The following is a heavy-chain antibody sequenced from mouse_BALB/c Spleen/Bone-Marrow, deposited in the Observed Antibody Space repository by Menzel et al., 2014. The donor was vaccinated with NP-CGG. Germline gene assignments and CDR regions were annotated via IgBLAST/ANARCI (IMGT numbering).Heavy chain of an antibody. D-gene: IGHD1-1*01. V-gene: IGHV1S81*02. J-gene: IGHJ1*01. CDR3: TRSNYGYWYFDV. CDR1: GYSFTRYY. CDR2: INPSNGGT. Sequence: VQLQQSGAELAKPGASVKLSCKASGYSFTRYYMYWVKQRPGQGLEWIGEINPSNGGTNFNEKFKSKATLTVDKSSSTAYMQFSSLTSEDSAVYYCTRSNYGYWYFDVWGAGTTVTVSS.